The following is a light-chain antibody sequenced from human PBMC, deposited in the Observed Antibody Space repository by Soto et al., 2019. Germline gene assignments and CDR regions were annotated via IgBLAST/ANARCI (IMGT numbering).Light chain of an antibody. CDR2: GAS. CDR1: QSVGTK. J-gene: IGKJ5*01. Sequence: IVMTQSPATLSVSPGERATLSCRASQSVGTKLAWYQQTRGQAPRLLIYGASNRATGVPARFSGSVSGTEFTLTISSLQSEDFAVYYCQQYNNWPRTFGQGTRLEI. V-gene: IGKV3-15*01. CDR3: QQYNNWPRT.